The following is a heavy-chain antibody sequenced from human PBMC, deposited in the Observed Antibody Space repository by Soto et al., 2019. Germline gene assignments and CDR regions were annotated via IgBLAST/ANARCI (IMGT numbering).Heavy chain of an antibody. CDR1: GLNFSVYA. CDR2: ISATGKRI. J-gene: IGHJ5*02. V-gene: IGHV3-23*01. Sequence: GGSLRLSCAASGLNFSVYAMNWVRQAPGKGLEWVSSISATGKRIYYADSVKGRFTISRDNSKNTLYLQMKSLRAEDTAIYYCAKDQGSELFYWFDPWGQGTLVTVSS. D-gene: IGHD3-3*02. CDR3: AKDQGSELFYWFDP.